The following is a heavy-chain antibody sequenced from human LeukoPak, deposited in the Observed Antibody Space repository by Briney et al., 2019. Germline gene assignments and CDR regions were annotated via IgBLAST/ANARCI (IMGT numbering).Heavy chain of an antibody. CDR1: GGSISSYY. Sequence: SETLSLTCTVSGGSISSYYWSWIRQPPGKGLEWIGYIYYSGSTNYNPSLKSRVTISVDTSKNQFSLKLSSVTAADTAVYYCAGDALYSNYVSTYYYGMDVWGQGTTVTVSS. J-gene: IGHJ6*02. V-gene: IGHV4-59*01. D-gene: IGHD4-11*01. CDR3: AGDALYSNYVSTYYYGMDV. CDR2: IYYSGST.